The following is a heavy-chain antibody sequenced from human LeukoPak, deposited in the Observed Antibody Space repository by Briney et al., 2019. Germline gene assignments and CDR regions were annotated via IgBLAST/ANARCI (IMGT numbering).Heavy chain of an antibody. D-gene: IGHD3-3*01. CDR1: GGTFSSYA. CDR2: IIPIFGTA. V-gene: IGHV1-69*01. CDR3: ARGRVVPVSAEHFEVGHYNYYMDV. Sequence: SVKVSCKASGGTFSSYAISWVRQAPGQGLEWMGGIIPIFGTANYAQKFQGRVTITADGSTSTAYMELSSLRSEDTAVYYCARGRVVPVSAEHFEVGHYNYYMDVWGKGTAVTVSS. J-gene: IGHJ6*03.